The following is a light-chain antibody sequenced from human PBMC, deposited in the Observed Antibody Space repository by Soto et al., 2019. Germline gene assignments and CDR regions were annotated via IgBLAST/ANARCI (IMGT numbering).Light chain of an antibody. J-gene: IGKJ2*01. CDR3: QQYGSSPLYT. V-gene: IGKV3-20*01. CDR1: QSVSSSY. Sequence: EIVVTQSPGTLSLSPGERATLSCRASQSVSSSYLAWYQQKPGQAPTLLIYGASTRATGIPDRFSSSGSGTDFTLTISRLEPEDFAVYYCQQYGSSPLYTFGQGTK. CDR2: GAS.